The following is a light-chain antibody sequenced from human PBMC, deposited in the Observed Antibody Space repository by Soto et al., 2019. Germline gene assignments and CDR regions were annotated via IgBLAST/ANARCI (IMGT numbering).Light chain of an antibody. CDR2: KAS. V-gene: IGKV1-5*03. Sequence: DIQMTQSPSTLSASVGDRVTITWRASQSISSWLAWYQQKPGKAPKLLIYKASSLESGVPSRFSGSGSGTEFTLTISSLQPDDFATYYCQQYNSYSPYTFGQGTKLEIK. CDR1: QSISSW. J-gene: IGKJ2*01. CDR3: QQYNSYSPYT.